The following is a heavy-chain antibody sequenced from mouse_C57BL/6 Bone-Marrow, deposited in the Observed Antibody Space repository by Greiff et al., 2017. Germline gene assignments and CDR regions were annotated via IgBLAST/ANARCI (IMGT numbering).Heavy chain of an antibody. Sequence: VQLQQSGAELARPGASVKLSCKASGYTFTSYGISWVKQRPGQGLEWIGEIYPRSGNTYYNEKFKGKATLTADKSSSTAYMELRSLTSEDSAVYFCVDYEGFAYGGQGTLVTVSA. D-gene: IGHD2-4*01. V-gene: IGHV1-81*01. CDR3: VDYEGFAY. CDR1: GYTFTSYG. CDR2: IYPRSGNT. J-gene: IGHJ3*01.